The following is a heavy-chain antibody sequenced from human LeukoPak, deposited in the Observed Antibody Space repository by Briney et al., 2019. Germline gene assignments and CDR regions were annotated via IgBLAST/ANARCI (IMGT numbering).Heavy chain of an antibody. D-gene: IGHD3-10*01. CDR1: GFTFSSYA. CDR2: ISGSGGSA. Sequence: PGESLRLSCAASGFTFSSYAMSWVRQAPGKGLEWVSAISGSGGSAYYADSVKGRFTISRDNSKNTLYLQMNSLRAEDTAVYYCAKAHMVRGVIRYFDYWGQGTLVTVSS. J-gene: IGHJ4*02. V-gene: IGHV3-23*01. CDR3: AKAHMVRGVIRYFDY.